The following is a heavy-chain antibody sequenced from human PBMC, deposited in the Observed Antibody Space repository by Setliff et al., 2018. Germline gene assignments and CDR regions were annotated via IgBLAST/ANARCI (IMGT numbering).Heavy chain of an antibody. CDR3: AKGVVTYVYDY. J-gene: IGHJ4*02. D-gene: IGHD3-16*01. CDR1: GFTFSNYW. Sequence: GGSLRLSCAASGFTFSNYWMTWVRQAPGKGLEWVANINEDGSQKPYVDSVKGRFTVSRDNAKNSLYLQINSLRAEDTAVYYCAKGVVTYVYDYWGQGTLVAVSS. CDR2: INEDGSQK. V-gene: IGHV3-7*03.